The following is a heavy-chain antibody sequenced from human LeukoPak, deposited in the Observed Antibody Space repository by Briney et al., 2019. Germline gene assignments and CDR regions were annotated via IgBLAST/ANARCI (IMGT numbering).Heavy chain of an antibody. J-gene: IGHJ4*02. V-gene: IGHV3-30*02. Sequence: GGSLRLSCAASGFTFSSYGMHWIRQAPGKGLEWVAFIRYDGSNKYYADSVKGRFTISRDNSKNTLYLQMNSLRAEDTAVYYCAKDFGSYPIYWGQGTLVTVSS. CDR1: GFTFSSYG. D-gene: IGHD1-26*01. CDR3: AKDFGSYPIY. CDR2: IRYDGSNK.